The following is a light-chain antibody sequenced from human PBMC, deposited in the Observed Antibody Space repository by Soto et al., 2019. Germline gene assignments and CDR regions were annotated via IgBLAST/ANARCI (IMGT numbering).Light chain of an antibody. CDR1: SSDVGGYSY. CDR2: EVI. Sequence: QSALTQPPSASGSPGQSVTISCSGTSSDVGGYSYVSWYQQHPGKAPKLMIYEVIKRPSGVPDRFSGSKSGNTASLTVSGLQAEDEADYYCSSYAGSNILVFGGGTKVTVL. CDR3: SSYAGSNILV. V-gene: IGLV2-8*01. J-gene: IGLJ2*01.